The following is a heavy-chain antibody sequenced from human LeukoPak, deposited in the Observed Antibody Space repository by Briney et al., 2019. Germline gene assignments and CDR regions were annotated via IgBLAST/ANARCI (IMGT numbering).Heavy chain of an antibody. J-gene: IGHJ4*02. CDR3: AIPDYGGTSQPNDY. Sequence: PSETLSLTCTVSGGSISSSSYYWGWIRQPPGKGLEWIGSIYYSGSTYYNPSLKSRVTISVDTSKNQFSLKLSSVTAADTAVYYCAIPDYGGTSQPNDYWGQGTLVTVSS. V-gene: IGHV4-39*01. CDR2: IYYSGST. CDR1: GGSISSSSYY. D-gene: IGHD4-23*01.